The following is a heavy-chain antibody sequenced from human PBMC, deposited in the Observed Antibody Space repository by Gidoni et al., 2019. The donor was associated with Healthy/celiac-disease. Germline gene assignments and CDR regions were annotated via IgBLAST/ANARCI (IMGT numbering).Heavy chain of an antibody. D-gene: IGHD2-15*01. CDR1: GFTFSSYW. CDR3: ARAGYGRGNDAFDI. V-gene: IGHV3-74*01. Sequence: EVQLVESGGGLVQPGGSLRLSCAASGFTFSSYWMHWVRQAPGKGLVWVSRINSDGSSTSYADSVKGRFTISRDNAKNTLYLQMNSLRAEDTAVYYCARAGYGRGNDAFDIWGQGTMVTVSS. CDR2: INSDGSST. J-gene: IGHJ3*02.